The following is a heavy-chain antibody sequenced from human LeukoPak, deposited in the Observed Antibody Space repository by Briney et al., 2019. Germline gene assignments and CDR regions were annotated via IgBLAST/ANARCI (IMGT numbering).Heavy chain of an antibody. CDR1: GYTFTNTG. V-gene: IGHV1-18*01. J-gene: IGHJ3*01. Sequence: ASVKVSCKASGYTFTNTGICWVRQAPGQGLEWMGWVSAYNGNTNYAQKFQGRVTMTTDTTTSTAYMELRSLRSDDTAVYFCARDAPQWRNAFDFWGQGTMVTVSS. CDR2: VSAYNGNT. D-gene: IGHD6-19*01. CDR3: ARDAPQWRNAFDF.